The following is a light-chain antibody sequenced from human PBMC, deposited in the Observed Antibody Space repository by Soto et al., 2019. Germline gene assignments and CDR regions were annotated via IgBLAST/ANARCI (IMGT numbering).Light chain of an antibody. J-gene: IGKJ4*01. CDR2: GAS. V-gene: IGKV3-20*01. Sequence: DIVLTQSPGTLALSPGARATLSCRASQSVSSSYLAWYQQKPGQAPRLLIYGASSRATGIPDRFSGSGSGTDFTLTISGLEPEDFAVYYCQQYGSSPLTFGGGTKVDIK. CDR1: QSVSSSY. CDR3: QQYGSSPLT.